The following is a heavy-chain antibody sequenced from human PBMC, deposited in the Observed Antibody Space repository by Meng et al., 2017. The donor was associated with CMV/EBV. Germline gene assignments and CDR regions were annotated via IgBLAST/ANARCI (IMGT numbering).Heavy chain of an antibody. J-gene: IGHJ4*02. CDR2: LNPSGGSP. D-gene: IGHD3-10*01. CDR3: ARVPTRSYYPLYYFDY. V-gene: IGHV1-46*01. Sequence: YNFINPFLSWVRPAPGQGLEWMGMLNPSGGSPTYAQKFQARVTLTRDTSTRTVYMELSGLRSEDTAVYYCARVPTRSYYPLYYFDYWGQGTLVTVSS. CDR1: YNFINPF.